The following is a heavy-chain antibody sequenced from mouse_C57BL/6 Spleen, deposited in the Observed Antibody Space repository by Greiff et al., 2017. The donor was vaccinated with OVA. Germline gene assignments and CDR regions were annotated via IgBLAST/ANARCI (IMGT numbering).Heavy chain of an antibody. D-gene: IGHD2-14*01. CDR1: GFTFTDYY. CDR3: ARWIGGLFDY. Sequence: EVKVEESGGGLVQPGGSLSLSCAASGFTFTDYYMSWVRQPPGKALEWLGFIRNKANGYTTEYSASVKGRFTISRDNSQSILYLQMNALRAEDSATYYCARWIGGLFDYWGQGTTLTVSS. J-gene: IGHJ2*01. CDR2: IRNKANGYTT. V-gene: IGHV7-3*01.